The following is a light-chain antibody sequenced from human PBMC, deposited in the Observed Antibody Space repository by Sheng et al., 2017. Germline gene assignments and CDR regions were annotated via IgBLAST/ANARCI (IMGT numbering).Light chain of an antibody. CDR2: DNT. CDR3: QSYDSSLSVVV. V-gene: IGLV1-40*01. CDR1: SPNIGAGYD. J-gene: IGLJ2*01. Sequence: QSVLTQPPSVSGAPGQRVTISCTVSSPNIGAGYDVHWYQQLPGAAPTLLIYDNTNRPSGVPDRFSGSKSGTSASLAITGLQAEDEADYYCQSYDSSLSVVVFGGGTKLTV.